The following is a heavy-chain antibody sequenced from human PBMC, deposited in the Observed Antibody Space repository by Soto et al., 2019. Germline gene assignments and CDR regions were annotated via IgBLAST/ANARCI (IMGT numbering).Heavy chain of an antibody. D-gene: IGHD6-6*01. CDR3: ARQAARRIPGYFGMDV. J-gene: IGHJ6*02. CDR2: IYYSGST. Sequence: SLTCTVSGGSISSSSYYWGWIRQPPGKGLEWIGSIYYSGSTYYNPSLKSRVTISVDTSKNQFSLKLSSVTAADTAVYYCARQAARRIPGYFGMDVWGQGTTVTVSS. CDR1: GGSISSSSYY. V-gene: IGHV4-39*01.